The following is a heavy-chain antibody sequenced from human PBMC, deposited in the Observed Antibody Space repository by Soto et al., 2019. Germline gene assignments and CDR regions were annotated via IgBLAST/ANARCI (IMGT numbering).Heavy chain of an antibody. CDR2: IDPRDSNT. J-gene: IGHJ6*02. Sequence: GAALESACKGSGYSFTTDWIHWVRGLPGKGLEWMGRIDPRDSNTNYSPSFKGHVTISADKSISTAYLQWSSRKASDTAMYYCARNVEYSSTWPCCLDVWGQGTAVTVSS. CDR3: ARNVEYSSTWPCCLDV. D-gene: IGHD2-2*01. CDR1: GYSFTTDW. V-gene: IGHV5-10-1*01.